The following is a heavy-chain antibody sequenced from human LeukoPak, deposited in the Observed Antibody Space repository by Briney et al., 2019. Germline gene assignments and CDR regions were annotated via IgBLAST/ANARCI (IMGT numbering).Heavy chain of an antibody. Sequence: GGSLRLSCAASGLTFSSYWMSWVRQAPGKGLEWVANIKQDGSEKHYVDSVKGRFIISRDNAKNSLYLQMNSLRAEDTAVYYCARVMNDYGDYWGQGTLVTVSS. J-gene: IGHJ4*02. CDR3: ARVMNDYGDY. V-gene: IGHV3-7*01. CDR1: GLTFSSYW. D-gene: IGHD3-16*01. CDR2: IKQDGSEK.